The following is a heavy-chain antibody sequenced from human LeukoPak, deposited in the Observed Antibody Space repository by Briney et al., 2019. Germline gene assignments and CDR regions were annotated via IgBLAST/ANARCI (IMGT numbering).Heavy chain of an antibody. CDR3: ARLKGEMITIRPYYHYYMDV. D-gene: IGHD5-24*01. J-gene: IGHJ6*03. Sequence: SGTLSLTCTVSGGSISTYYWTWIRQPAGKGLKWLGYFYYNGNTNYNPSLPSRVTISLNTSKNQFSLNLTSVTAADTAVYYCARLKGEMITIRPYYHYYMDVWGKGTTVTVSS. CDR1: GGSISTYY. V-gene: IGHV4-59*01. CDR2: FYYNGNT.